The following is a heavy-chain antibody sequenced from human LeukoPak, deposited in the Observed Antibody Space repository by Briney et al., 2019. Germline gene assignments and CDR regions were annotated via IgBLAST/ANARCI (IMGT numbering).Heavy chain of an antibody. Sequence: PGGSLRLSCAASGFTFSSYAMSWVRQAPGKGLEGVSAISGSGGSTYYADSVKGRFTISRDNSKNTLYLQMNSLRAEDTAVYYCAKARYSSSWGFDYWGQGTLVTVSS. CDR3: AKARYSSSWGFDY. V-gene: IGHV3-23*01. D-gene: IGHD6-13*01. CDR1: GFTFSSYA. CDR2: ISGSGGST. J-gene: IGHJ4*02.